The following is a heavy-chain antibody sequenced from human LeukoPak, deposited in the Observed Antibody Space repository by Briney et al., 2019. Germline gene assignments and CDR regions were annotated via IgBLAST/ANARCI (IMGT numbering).Heavy chain of an antibody. CDR2: IWYDGSNK. CDR1: GFTFSSYG. Sequence: GGSLRLSCAASGFTFSSYGMHWVRQAPGKGLEWVAVIWYDGSNKYYAGSVKGRFTISRDNSKNTLYLQMNSLRAEDTAVYYCARDKVEYCGGDCYSLYYYGMDVWGQGTTVTVSS. V-gene: IGHV3-33*01. D-gene: IGHD2-21*02. CDR3: ARDKVEYCGGDCYSLYYYGMDV. J-gene: IGHJ6*02.